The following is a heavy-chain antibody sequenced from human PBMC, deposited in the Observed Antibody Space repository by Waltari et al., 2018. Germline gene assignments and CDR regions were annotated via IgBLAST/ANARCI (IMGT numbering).Heavy chain of an antibody. CDR2: IYISGST. J-gene: IGHJ5*02. CDR3: ARNWYSSGWYWFDP. V-gene: IGHV4-4*07. D-gene: IGHD6-19*01. Sequence: QVQLQESGPGLVQPSETLSLTCTVSGASISSHYWRWIRQPAGKGLEWIGRIYISGSTNYNPSLQSRVTMSVDTSKNQFSLKLSSVTAADTAVYYCARNWYSSGWYWFDPWGQGTVVTVSS. CDR1: GASISSHY.